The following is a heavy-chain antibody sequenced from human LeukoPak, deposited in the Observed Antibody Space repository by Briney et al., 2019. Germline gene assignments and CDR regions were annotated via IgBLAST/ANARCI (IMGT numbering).Heavy chain of an antibody. J-gene: IGHJ4*02. CDR1: GYTFTSYG. V-gene: IGHV1-18*01. CDR3: ARIREDITIFGVVIIDYFDY. D-gene: IGHD3-3*01. CDR2: ISAYNGNT. Sequence: ASVKVSCKASGYTFTSYGISWVRQAPGQGLEWMGWISAYNGNTNYAQKLQGRVTMTTDTSTSTAYMELRSLRSDDTAVYYRARIREDITIFGVVIIDYFDYWGQGTLVTVSS.